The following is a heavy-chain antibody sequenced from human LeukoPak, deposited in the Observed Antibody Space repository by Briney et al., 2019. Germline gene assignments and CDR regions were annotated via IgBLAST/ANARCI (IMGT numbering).Heavy chain of an antibody. J-gene: IGHJ4*02. CDR2: IRYDGSNK. Sequence: GGSLRLSCAASGVTFSSYGMHWVRQAPGKGLEWVAFIRYDGSNKYYADSVKGRFTISRDNSKNTLYLQMNSLRAEDTAVYYCAKGLEMATTLDYWGQGTLVTVSS. V-gene: IGHV3-30*02. CDR1: GVTFSSYG. CDR3: AKGLEMATTLDY. D-gene: IGHD5-24*01.